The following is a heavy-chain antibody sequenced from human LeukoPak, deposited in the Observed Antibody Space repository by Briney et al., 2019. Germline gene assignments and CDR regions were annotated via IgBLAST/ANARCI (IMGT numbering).Heavy chain of an antibody. J-gene: IGHJ6*03. D-gene: IGHD2-15*01. CDR1: GFIFSSFG. Sequence: GGSLRLSCAASGFIFSSFGMHWVRQAPGKGLEWVAFIQDDESNKFYADSVKDRFTISRDNSKNTLFLQMNSLRPEDTALYYCAKQMVERPHYYYMDVWGKGTTVTVSS. V-gene: IGHV3-30*02. CDR2: IQDDESNK. CDR3: AKQMVERPHYYYMDV.